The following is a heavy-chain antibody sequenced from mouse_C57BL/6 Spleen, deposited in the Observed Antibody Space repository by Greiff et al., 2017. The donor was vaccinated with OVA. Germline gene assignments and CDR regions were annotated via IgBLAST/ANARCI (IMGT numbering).Heavy chain of an antibody. CDR3: AGKLGAGY. D-gene: IGHD4-1*01. CDR2: INPNNGGT. J-gene: IGHJ2*01. Sequence: VQLQQSGPELVKPGASVKISCKASGYTFTDYYMNWVKQSHGKSLEWIGDINPNNGGTSYNQKFKGKATLTVDKSSSTAYMELRSLTSEDSAVYYCAGKLGAGYWGQGTTLTVSS. V-gene: IGHV1-26*01. CDR1: GYTFTDYY.